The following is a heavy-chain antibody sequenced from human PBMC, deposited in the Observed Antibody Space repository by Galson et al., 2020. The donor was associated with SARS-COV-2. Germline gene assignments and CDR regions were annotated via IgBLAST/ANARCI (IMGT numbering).Heavy chain of an antibody. V-gene: IGHV1-2*04. CDR3: ARAQKYNWNDNWFDP. CDR1: GYTFTGYY. J-gene: IGHJ5*02. Sequence: VKVSCKASGYTFTGYYMHWVRQAPGQGLEWMGWINPNSGGTNYAQKFQGWVTMTRDTSISTAYMELSRLRSDDTAVYYCARAQKYNWNDNWFDPWGQGTLVTVSS. D-gene: IGHD1-1*01. CDR2: INPNSGGT.